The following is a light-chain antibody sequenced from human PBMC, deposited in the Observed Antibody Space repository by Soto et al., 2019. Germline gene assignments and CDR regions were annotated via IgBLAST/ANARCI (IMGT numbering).Light chain of an antibody. CDR1: SSDVGGYNY. J-gene: IGLJ1*01. V-gene: IGLV2-14*01. Sequence: QSALTQPASVSGSPGQSITISCTGTSSDVGGYNYVSWYQQHPGKAPKLMIYEVSNRPSGVSNRFSGSKSGNTASLTISGLQAEDDADYYCFSYTSGSTLYVFGTGTKVTVL. CDR2: EVS. CDR3: FSYTSGSTLYV.